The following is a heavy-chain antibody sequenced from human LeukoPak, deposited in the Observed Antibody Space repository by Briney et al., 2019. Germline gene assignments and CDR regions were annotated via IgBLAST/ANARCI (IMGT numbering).Heavy chain of an antibody. J-gene: IGHJ3*02. CDR3: ARDRVERWLQGDAFDI. CDR2: IIPMFGTA. D-gene: IGHD5-24*01. V-gene: IGHV1-69*13. Sequence: GASVKVSCKASGGTFSSYAISWVRQAPGQGLEWMGGIIPMFGTANYAQKFQGRVTITADESTSTAYMEPSSLRSEDTAVYYCARDRVERWLQGDAFDIWGQGTMVTVSS. CDR1: GGTFSSYA.